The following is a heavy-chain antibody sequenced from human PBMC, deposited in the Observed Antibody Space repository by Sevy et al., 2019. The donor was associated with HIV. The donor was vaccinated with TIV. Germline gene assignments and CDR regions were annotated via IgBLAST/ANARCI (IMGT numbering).Heavy chain of an antibody. J-gene: IGHJ3*02. CDR1: GGSFSGYY. CDR3: VRHCSSTSCSHAFDI. D-gene: IGHD2-2*01. Sequence: SETLSLTCAVYGGSFSGYYWSWIRQPPGKGLEWVGEINHSGSTNYNPSLKSRVTISGDTSKNQFSLKLSSVTAADKAVYYCVRHCSSTSCSHAFDIWGQGTMVTVSS. V-gene: IGHV4-34*01. CDR2: INHSGST.